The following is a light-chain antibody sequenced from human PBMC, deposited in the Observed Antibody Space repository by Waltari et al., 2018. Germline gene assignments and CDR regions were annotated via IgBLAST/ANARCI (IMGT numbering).Light chain of an antibody. CDR2: QVS. V-gene: IGKV2-30*02. CDR3: MQGTHRPLT. J-gene: IGKJ1*01. Sequence: DVVMTQSPLSLPVTLGQPASISCWSSRSLVHSDGNTYLNWFHQRLGQSPRRLIYQVSIRGSGVPDRFSGSGSGTDVTLKISRVEAEDVGVYFCMQGTHRPLTFGQGTKVEIK. CDR1: RSLVHSDGNTY.